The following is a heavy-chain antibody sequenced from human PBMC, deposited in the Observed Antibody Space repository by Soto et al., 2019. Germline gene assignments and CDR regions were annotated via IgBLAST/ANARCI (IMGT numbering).Heavy chain of an antibody. CDR1: GFTFSSYW. D-gene: IGHD2-2*01. J-gene: IGHJ6*02. Sequence: GGSLRLSCAASGFTFSSYWMSWVRQAPGKGLEWVANIKQDGSEKYYVDSVKGRFTISRDNAKNSLYLQMNSLRAEDTAVYYCARDGYCSSTSRYYGMDVWGQGTMVTVFS. CDR3: ARDGYCSSTSRYYGMDV. CDR2: IKQDGSEK. V-gene: IGHV3-7*03.